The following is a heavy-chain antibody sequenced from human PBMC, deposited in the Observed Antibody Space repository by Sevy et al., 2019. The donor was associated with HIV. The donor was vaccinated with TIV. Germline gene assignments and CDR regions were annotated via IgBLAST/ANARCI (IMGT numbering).Heavy chain of an antibody. J-gene: IGHJ4*02. D-gene: IGHD3-22*01. Sequence: SETLSLTCTVSDGSISGYYWSWIRQPPGKGLEWIAYISNSGSTNYNPSLKSRVTISVDTSKNQFSLKLTSVTATDTAVYYCARVCSAYYQAYYFDYWGQGTLVTVSS. V-gene: IGHV4-59*01. CDR3: ARVCSAYYQAYYFDY. CDR2: ISNSGST. CDR1: DGSISGYY.